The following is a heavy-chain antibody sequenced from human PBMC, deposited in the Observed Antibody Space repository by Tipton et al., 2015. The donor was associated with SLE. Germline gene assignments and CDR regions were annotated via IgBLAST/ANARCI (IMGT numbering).Heavy chain of an antibody. J-gene: IGHJ4*02. V-gene: IGHV1-69*06. CDR2: IIPIFGTA. CDR3: ARGGIVVVPAAPFDY. CDR1: GGTFSSYA. D-gene: IGHD2-2*01. Sequence: QSGPEVKKPGSSVKASCKASGGTFSSYAISWVRQAPGQGLEWMGGIIPIFGTANYAQKFQGRVTITADKSTSTAYMELSSLRSEDTAVYYCARGGIVVVPAAPFDYWGQGTLVTVSS.